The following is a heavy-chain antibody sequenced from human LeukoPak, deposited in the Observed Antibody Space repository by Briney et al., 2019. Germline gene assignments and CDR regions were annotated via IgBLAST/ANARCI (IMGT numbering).Heavy chain of an antibody. CDR1: GGSVSSGGYS. CDR2: LYHRVST. CDR3: ARSIMITFGGVIVSQDAFDI. V-gene: IGHV4-30-2*01. D-gene: IGHD3-16*02. Sequence: SEPLSLTCAVSGGSVSSGGYSWSWIRQPPGKGLEWIGYLYHRVSTYYNPSLKSRVTISVDRSKNQFSLKLSSVTAADTAVYFCARSIMITFGGVIVSQDAFDIWGQGTMVTV. J-gene: IGHJ3*02.